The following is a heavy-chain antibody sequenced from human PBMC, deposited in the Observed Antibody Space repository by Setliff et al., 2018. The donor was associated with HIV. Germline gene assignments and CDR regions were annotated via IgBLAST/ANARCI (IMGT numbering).Heavy chain of an antibody. CDR2: IAYSGST. CDR1: GDSIKSSTYH. CDR3: ARHYPPFHSGAYYFDL. D-gene: IGHD6-19*01. J-gene: IGHJ4*02. Sequence: SETLSLTCNVSGDSIKSSTYHWGWIRQSSGKGLEWIGSIAYSGSTSYSPSLKSRVTISVDTSNNQFSLRLRSVTAADAAVYYCARHYPPFHSGAYYFDLWSQGTLVTVSS. V-gene: IGHV4-39*07.